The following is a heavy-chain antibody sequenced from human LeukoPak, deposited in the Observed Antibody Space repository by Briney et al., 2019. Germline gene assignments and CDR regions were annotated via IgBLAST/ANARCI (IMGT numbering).Heavy chain of an antibody. J-gene: IGHJ3*01. Sequence: SQTLSLTCSVSGGSISISGFYWNWIRQLPGKGLEWIGYTYNSGSTYYNPSFGSRVTISTDTSMNQFFLKSHSVTAADTAVYYCARSSGWRDAFDFWGRGTMVTVSS. V-gene: IGHV4-31*03. CDR1: GGSISISGFY. D-gene: IGHD6-19*01. CDR2: TYNSGST. CDR3: ARSSGWRDAFDF.